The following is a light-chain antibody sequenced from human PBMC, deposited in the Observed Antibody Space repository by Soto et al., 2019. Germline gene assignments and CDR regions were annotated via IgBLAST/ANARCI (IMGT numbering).Light chain of an antibody. CDR2: DVT. V-gene: IGLV2-14*03. CDR3: SSYTSTNTVV. J-gene: IGLJ2*01. Sequence: QSALTQPASVSGSPGQSITISCTGTSSDIGGYNFVSWYQQHPGKTPKLMFYDVTNRPSGVSDRFSGSKSDNTASLTISGLQTEDEAVYYCSSYTSTNTVVFGGGTQLTVL. CDR1: SSDIGGYNF.